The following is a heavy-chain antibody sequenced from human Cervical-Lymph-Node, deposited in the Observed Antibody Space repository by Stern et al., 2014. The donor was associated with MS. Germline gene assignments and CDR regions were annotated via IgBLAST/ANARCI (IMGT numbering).Heavy chain of an antibody. CDR1: GYTFNTYW. CDR3: ARRGTGIDWTGLEVAGTDSSLDF. Sequence: QLVQSGAEVKKPGESLTISCQASGYTFNTYWIGWVRQMPEAGLEWIGVIYPGDSVTKYSPSFPGQVTISVDTSTRTAYLQWTSLKASDSGIYYCARRGTGIDWTGLEVAGTDSSLDFWGQGTLVTVSS. D-gene: IGHD6-19*01. V-gene: IGHV5-51*01. CDR2: IYPGDSVT. J-gene: IGHJ4*02.